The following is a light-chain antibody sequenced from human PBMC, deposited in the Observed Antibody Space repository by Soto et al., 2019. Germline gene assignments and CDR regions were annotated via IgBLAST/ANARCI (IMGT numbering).Light chain of an antibody. CDR1: QSVSSGY. Sequence: EMVLTQSPGTLSLPPGERATLSCRASQSVSSGYLAWYQQKPGQAPRLLIYGASSRATGIPDRFSGSGSGTDFTLTISRLEPEDLAVYYCQQYGSSPETFGQGTKVEIK. V-gene: IGKV3-20*01. CDR2: GAS. J-gene: IGKJ1*01. CDR3: QQYGSSPET.